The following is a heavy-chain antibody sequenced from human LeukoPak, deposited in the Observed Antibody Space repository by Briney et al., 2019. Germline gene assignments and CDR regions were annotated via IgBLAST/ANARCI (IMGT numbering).Heavy chain of an antibody. V-gene: IGHV3-11*04. Sequence: PGGSLILSCAASEFTFSDYYMSWIRRAPGKGLEWVSYISSSGSTTYYADSVKGRFAISRDNAKNSLYLQMSSLSAEDTAVYYCARGVVVDYWGQGTLVTVSS. CDR3: ARGVVVDY. D-gene: IGHD2-15*01. CDR1: EFTFSDYY. CDR2: ISSSGSTT. J-gene: IGHJ4*02.